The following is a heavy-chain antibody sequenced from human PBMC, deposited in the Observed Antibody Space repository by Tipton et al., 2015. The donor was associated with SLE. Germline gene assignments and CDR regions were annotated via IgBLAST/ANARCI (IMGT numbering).Heavy chain of an antibody. CDR1: GGSINSHS. Sequence: TLSLTCTVSGGSINSHSWNWIRQPPGKGLEWIGYIDYSGDTNYNPSLKSRVTISADTSKNQFSLNLTSVTAADTAVYYCARGPEQWLVNPHYFDYWGQGTLVTVSS. CDR3: ARGPEQWLVNPHYFDY. V-gene: IGHV4-59*11. D-gene: IGHD6-19*01. CDR2: IDYSGDT. J-gene: IGHJ4*02.